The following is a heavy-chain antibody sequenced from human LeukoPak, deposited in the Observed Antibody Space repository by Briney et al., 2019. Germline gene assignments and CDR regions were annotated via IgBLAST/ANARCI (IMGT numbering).Heavy chain of an antibody. CDR2: ISGSSSYI. Sequence: GGSLRLSCAASGFTFSSYEMNWVRQAPGKGLEWVSSISGSSSYIYYADSVKGRFTISRDNARNSLYLQMNSLRADDTAVYYCARDKQVYCSGGSCTGGGYWGQGTLVTVSS. V-gene: IGHV3-21*01. J-gene: IGHJ4*02. CDR3: ARDKQVYCSGGSCTGGGY. CDR1: GFTFSSYE. D-gene: IGHD2-15*01.